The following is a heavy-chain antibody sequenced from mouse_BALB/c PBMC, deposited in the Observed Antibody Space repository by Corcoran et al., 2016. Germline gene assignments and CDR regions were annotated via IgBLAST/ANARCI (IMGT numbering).Heavy chain of an antibody. CDR1: GYAFTNYL. D-gene: IGHD3-1*01. J-gene: IGHJ4*01. CDR3: ARRARAGAMDY. CDR2: INPGSGGT. V-gene: IGHV1-54*01. Sequence: QVQLQQSGAELVRPGTSVKVSCKASGYAFTNYLIEWVKQRPGQGLEWIGVINPGSGGTNYNEKFKGKATLTADKSSSTAYMQLSSLTSDDSAVYFCARRARAGAMDYWGQGTSVTVSS.